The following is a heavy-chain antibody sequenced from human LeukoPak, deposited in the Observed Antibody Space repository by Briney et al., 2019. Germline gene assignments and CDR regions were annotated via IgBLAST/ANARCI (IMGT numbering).Heavy chain of an antibody. CDR3: ARDRPEGRAVAAAFDY. J-gene: IGHJ4*02. CDR1: GFTFSSYS. D-gene: IGHD6-19*01. V-gene: IGHV3-21*01. Sequence: GGSLRLSCAASGFTFSSYSMNWVRQTPGKGLEWVSSISSGSDYIYIADSVKGRFNVSRDNAKNSLYMQMNSLRAEDTAVYYCARDRPEGRAVAAAFDYWGQGTLVTVSS. CDR2: ISSGSDYI.